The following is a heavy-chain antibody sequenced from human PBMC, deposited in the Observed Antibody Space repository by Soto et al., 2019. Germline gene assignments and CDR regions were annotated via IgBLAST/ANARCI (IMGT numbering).Heavy chain of an antibody. Sequence: QLQLQESGSGLVKPSQTLSLTCAVSGGSISSGGYSWSWIRQAPGKGLEWIGYIYQSGSTYYNPSLKSRVTISVDKSRNQFSLKLSSVTAADTAVYYCARGSNRGGYYAGFDYWGQGTLVTVSS. CDR2: IYQSGST. J-gene: IGHJ4*02. V-gene: IGHV4-30-2*01. CDR1: GGSISSGGYS. D-gene: IGHD3-22*01. CDR3: ARGSNRGGYYAGFDY.